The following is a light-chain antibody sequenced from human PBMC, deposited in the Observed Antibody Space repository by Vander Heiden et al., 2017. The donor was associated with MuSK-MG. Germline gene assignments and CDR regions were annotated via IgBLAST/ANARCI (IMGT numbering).Light chain of an antibody. CDR1: TSDVGLYNY. CDR2: EVS. V-gene: IGLV2-14*01. CDR3: SSYTSSRTHVV. Sequence: QSALTQPASVSGSPGQSITISCTGTTSDVGLYNYVSWYQQHPGKAPKLIIYEVSNRPSGISNRFSGSKSGNTASLTISGPQAEDEADYYCSSYTSSRTHVVFGGGTKLTVL. J-gene: IGLJ2*01.